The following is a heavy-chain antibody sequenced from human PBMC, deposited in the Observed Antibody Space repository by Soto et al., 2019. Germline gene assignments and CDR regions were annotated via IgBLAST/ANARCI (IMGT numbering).Heavy chain of an antibody. CDR3: ARTLGGRGFVALSFYFDY. J-gene: IGHJ4*02. Sequence: SGPTLVNPTQTLTLTCTFSGFSLSSSGMRVSWIRQPPGKALEWLARIDWDDETLYSSSLRTRLSISKDTSKNQVVLTLTNVDPTDTATYFCARTLGGRGFVALSFYFDYWGLGTLVTVSS. CDR1: GFSLSSSGMR. V-gene: IGHV2-70*04. D-gene: IGHD2-15*01. CDR2: IDWDDET.